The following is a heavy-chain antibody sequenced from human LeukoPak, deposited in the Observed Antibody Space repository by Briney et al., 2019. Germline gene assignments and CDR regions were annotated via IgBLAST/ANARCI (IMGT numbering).Heavy chain of an antibody. CDR2: IYYSGST. CDR3: ARNDMVRGVSSFDY. J-gene: IGHJ4*02. CDR1: GGSISSSSYY. D-gene: IGHD3-10*01. V-gene: IGHV4-39*01. Sequence: SETLSLTCTVSGGSISSSSYYWGWIRQPPGKGLEWIGSIYYSGSTYYNPSLKSRVTMSVDTSKNQFSLKLSSVTAADTAVYYCARNDMVRGVSSFDYWGQGTLVTVSS.